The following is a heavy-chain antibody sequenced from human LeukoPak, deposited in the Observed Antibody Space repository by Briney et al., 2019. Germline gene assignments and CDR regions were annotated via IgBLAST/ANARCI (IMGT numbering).Heavy chain of an antibody. J-gene: IGHJ4*02. CDR1: GFTVASYY. CDR2: IYSGGST. D-gene: IGHD3-10*01. CDR3: ARVVRDDSGTYYFDY. Sequence: GGSLRLSCAAAGFTVASYYMSWVRQAPGKGLEWVSVIYSGGSTFNEDSVKGRLTAHTEKTKKTVSFQMNRLRAEDAAMYYCARVVRDDSGTYYFDYWGQGTLVTVS. V-gene: IGHV3-66*01.